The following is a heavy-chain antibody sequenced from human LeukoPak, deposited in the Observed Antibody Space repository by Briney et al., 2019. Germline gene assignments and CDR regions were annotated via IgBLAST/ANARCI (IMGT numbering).Heavy chain of an antibody. V-gene: IGHV4-59*01. D-gene: IGHD6-19*01. CDR2: IYYSGST. CDR3: ARGIAVAGTHTFDY. J-gene: IGHJ4*02. Sequence: PSQTLSLTCTVSGGSISSYYWSWIRQPPGKGLEWLGYIYYSGSTNYNPSLKSRVTISVDTSKNQFSLKLSSVTAADTAVYYCARGIAVAGTHTFDYWGQGTLVTISS. CDR1: GGSISSYY.